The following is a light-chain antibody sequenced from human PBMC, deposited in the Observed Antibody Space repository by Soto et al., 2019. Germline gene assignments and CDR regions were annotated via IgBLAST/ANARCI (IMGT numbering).Light chain of an antibody. CDR3: AAWDDNVSGWV. J-gene: IGLJ3*02. V-gene: IGLV1-47*01. CDR2: RNN. CDR1: SSNIGSNY. Sequence: QPVLTQPPSASGTPGQRVTISASGSSSNIGSNYVYWYQQLPGTAPKLLIYRNNQRPSGVPDRFSGSKSGTSASLAISGLRSEDEADYYCAAWDDNVSGWVFGGGTKLTVL.